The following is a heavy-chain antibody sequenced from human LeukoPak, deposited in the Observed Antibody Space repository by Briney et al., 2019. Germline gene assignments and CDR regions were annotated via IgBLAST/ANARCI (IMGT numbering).Heavy chain of an antibody. CDR1: GFTFSSYW. J-gene: IGHJ4*02. D-gene: IGHD6-13*01. V-gene: IGHV3-74*01. Sequence: GGSLRLSCAASGFTFSSYWMHWVRQAPGKRLVWVSRINSDGRSTNYADSVKGRFTISRDNAKNTLYLQMNSLRAEDTAVYYCARASAAGIMLDSWGQGTLVTVSS. CDR3: ARASAAGIMLDS. CDR2: INSDGRST.